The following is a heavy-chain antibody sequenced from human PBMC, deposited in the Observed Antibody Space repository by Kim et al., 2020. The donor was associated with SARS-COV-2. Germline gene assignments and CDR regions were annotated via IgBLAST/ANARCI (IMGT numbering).Heavy chain of an antibody. J-gene: IGHJ4*02. Sequence: ASVKVSCKASGYTFTSYYMHWVRQAPGQGLEWMGIINPSGGSTSYAQKFQGGVTMTRDTSTSTVYMELSSLRSEDTAVYYCARDLVVVPAASGFDYWGQGTLVTVSS. CDR3: ARDLVVVPAASGFDY. V-gene: IGHV1-46*01. D-gene: IGHD2-2*01. CDR2: INPSGGST. CDR1: GYTFTSYY.